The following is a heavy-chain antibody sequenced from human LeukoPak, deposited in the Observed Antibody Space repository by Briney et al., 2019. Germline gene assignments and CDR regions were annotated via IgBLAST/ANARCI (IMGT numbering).Heavy chain of an antibody. CDR1: GGSISSYY. D-gene: IGHD6-13*01. CDR3: ARGSSSWYGVGDAFDI. CDR2: IYYSGST. V-gene: IGHV4-59*08. Sequence: SETLSLTCTVSGGSISSYYWSWIRQPPGKGLEWIGYIYYSGSTNYNPSLKSRVTISVDTSKNQFSLKLSSVTATDTAVYYCARGSSSWYGVGDAFDIWGQGTMVTVSS. J-gene: IGHJ3*02.